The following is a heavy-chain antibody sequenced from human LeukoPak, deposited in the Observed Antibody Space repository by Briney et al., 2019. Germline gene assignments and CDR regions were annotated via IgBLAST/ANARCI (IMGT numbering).Heavy chain of an antibody. CDR2: ISEDGSEK. D-gene: IGHD6-19*01. CDR3: AREQFGLDV. J-gene: IGHJ6*02. Sequence: GRSLRLSCAASAFTFEKDVFHWVRQAPGKGLEWVAFISEDGSEKNYADSLRGRFTISRDNSKNTLYLQMNSLRGDDTAVYYCAREQFGLDVWGQGTTVTVSS. V-gene: IGHV3-30*04. CDR1: AFTFEKDV.